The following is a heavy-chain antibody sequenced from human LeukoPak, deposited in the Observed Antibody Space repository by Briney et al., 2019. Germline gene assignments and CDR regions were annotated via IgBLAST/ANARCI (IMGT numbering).Heavy chain of an antibody. CDR3: ARAPTIFGVVIFYFDY. CDR1: GGSISIGSYY. D-gene: IGHD3-3*01. V-gene: IGHV4-61*01. Sequence: PSQTLSLTCTVSGGSISIGSYYWSWIRQPPGKGLERIGYIYYSGRTNYNPSLKSRVTISVDTSKNQFSLKLSSVTAADTAVYYCARAPTIFGVVIFYFDYWGQGTLVTVSS. CDR2: IYYSGRT. J-gene: IGHJ4*02.